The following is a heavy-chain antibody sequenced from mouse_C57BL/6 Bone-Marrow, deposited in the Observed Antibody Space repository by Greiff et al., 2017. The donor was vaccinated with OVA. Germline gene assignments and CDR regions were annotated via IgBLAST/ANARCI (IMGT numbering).Heavy chain of an antibody. CDR2: INPYNGGT. J-gene: IGHJ2*01. V-gene: IGHV1-19*01. CDR1: GYTFTDYY. Sequence: EVKLQESGPVLVKPGASVKMSCKASGYTFTDYYMNWVKQSPGKSLEWLGVINPYNGGTSYNQKFKGKATLTVDKSSSTAYMELNGLTSEDTAVYYCASGGYWGQGTTLTVSS. CDR3: ASGGY.